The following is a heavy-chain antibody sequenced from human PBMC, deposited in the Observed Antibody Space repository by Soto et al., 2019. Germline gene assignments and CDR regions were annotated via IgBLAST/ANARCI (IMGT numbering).Heavy chain of an antibody. CDR2: INHSGST. D-gene: IGHD3-10*01. J-gene: IGHJ6*02. V-gene: IGHV4-34*01. Sequence: PSETLSLTCAVYGGSFSGYYWSWIRQPPGKGLEWIGEINHSGSTNYNPSLKSRVTISVDTSKNQFSLKLSSVTAADTAVYYCARSYRSGSYYGRYYYGMDVWGHGTTVTVSS. CDR3: ARSYRSGSYYGRYYYGMDV. CDR1: GGSFSGYY.